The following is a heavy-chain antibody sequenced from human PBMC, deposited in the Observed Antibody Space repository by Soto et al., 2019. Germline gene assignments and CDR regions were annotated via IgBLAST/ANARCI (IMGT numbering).Heavy chain of an antibody. V-gene: IGHV1-46*01. D-gene: IGHD6-6*01. CDR2: INPSGGST. J-gene: IGHJ5*02. CDR1: GYTFTSYY. CDR3: ARDGVQLSGWFDP. Sequence: QVQLVQSGAEVKKPGASVKVSCKASGYTFTSYYMHWVRQAPGQGLEWMGIINPSGGSTSYAQKFQGRVTMPRDTSTSTAYMELSSLRSEDTAVYYCARDGVQLSGWFDPWGQGTLVTVSS.